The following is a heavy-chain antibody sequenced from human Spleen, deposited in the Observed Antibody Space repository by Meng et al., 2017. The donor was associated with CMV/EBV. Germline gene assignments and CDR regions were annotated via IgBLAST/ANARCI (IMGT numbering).Heavy chain of an antibody. J-gene: IGHJ6*02. V-gene: IGHV3-7*01. D-gene: IGHD3-3*01. CDR1: GFTFSSYW. CDR3: ARVLRQYYDFWSGPEYGMDV. Sequence: GGPLRLSCAASGFTFSSYWMSWVRQAPGKGLEWVANIKQDGSEKYYVDSVKGRFTISRDNAKNSLYLQMNSLRAEDTAVYYCARVLRQYYDFWSGPEYGMDVWGQGTTVTVSS. CDR2: IKQDGSEK.